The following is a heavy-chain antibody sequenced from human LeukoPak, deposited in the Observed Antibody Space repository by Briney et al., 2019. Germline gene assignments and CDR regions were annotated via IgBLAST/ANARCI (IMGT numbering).Heavy chain of an antibody. CDR2: ISSSSSYI. CDR3: AKDQVAYSGYDWSGWRFDS. CDR1: GFTFSSYS. V-gene: IGHV3-21*01. Sequence: PGRSLRLSCAASGFTFSSYSMNWVRQAPGKGLEWVSSISSSSSYIYYADSVKGRFAISRDNAKNSLYLQMNSLRAEDTAVYFCAKDQVAYSGYDWSGWRFDSWGQGTLVIVSS. J-gene: IGHJ4*02. D-gene: IGHD5-12*01.